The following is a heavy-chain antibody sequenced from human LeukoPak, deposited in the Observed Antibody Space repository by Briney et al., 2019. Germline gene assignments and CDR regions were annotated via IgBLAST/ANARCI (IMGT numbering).Heavy chain of an antibody. Sequence: AETPSLTCTVSGVFITSYYWSWVRQPPGKGLEWIGYVHYSESTKYNPSLKNRVTISLDTSKNQFSLRLSSVTDADAALYYCTREGATVDHWGQGTLVSVSS. J-gene: IGHJ4*02. D-gene: IGHD5-24*01. CDR1: GVFITSYY. CDR2: VHYSEST. CDR3: TREGATVDH. V-gene: IGHV4-59*01.